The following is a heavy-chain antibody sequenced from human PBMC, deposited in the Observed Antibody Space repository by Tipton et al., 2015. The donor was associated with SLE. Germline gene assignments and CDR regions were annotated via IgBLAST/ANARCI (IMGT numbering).Heavy chain of an antibody. V-gene: IGHV3-9*01. Sequence: SLRLSCAASGFTFDNYAMHWVRQAPGKGLEWVSGISWNSGSIGYADSVKGRFTISRDNSKNTLYLQMNSLRAEDTAVYYCARDFTIFGVVGYFDYWGQGTLVTVSS. J-gene: IGHJ4*02. CDR3: ARDFTIFGVVGYFDY. CDR2: ISWNSGSI. D-gene: IGHD3-3*01. CDR1: GFTFDNYA.